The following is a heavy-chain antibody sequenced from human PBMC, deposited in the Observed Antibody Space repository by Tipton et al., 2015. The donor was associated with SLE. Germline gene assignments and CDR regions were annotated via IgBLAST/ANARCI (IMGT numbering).Heavy chain of an antibody. D-gene: IGHD6-13*01. CDR1: GGSISSYY. CDR3: ARGWYSRNWEWWFDP. CDR2: IYTNGST. V-gene: IGHV4-4*07. J-gene: IGHJ5*02. Sequence: GLVKPSETLSLTCTVSGGSISSYYWSWIRQPAGKGLEWIGCIYTNGSTNYNPSLKSRVTMSVDTSKSQFSLKLTSVTAADTAVYYCARGWYSRNWEWWFDPWGQGTLVTVSS.